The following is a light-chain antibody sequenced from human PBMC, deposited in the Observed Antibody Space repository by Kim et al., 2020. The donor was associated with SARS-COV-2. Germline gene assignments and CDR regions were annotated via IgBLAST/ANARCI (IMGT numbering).Light chain of an antibody. Sequence: SPREGATLSCRASHNIGMNLAWYQQTRGQAPRLLIYDAAIRATGIPDKFSGSESETDFTLTISSLDPEDFAIYFCQQHSKWPPAPSFGGGTKLEIK. J-gene: IGKJ4*01. CDR1: HNIGMN. V-gene: IGKV3-11*01. CDR3: QQHSKWPPAPS. CDR2: DAA.